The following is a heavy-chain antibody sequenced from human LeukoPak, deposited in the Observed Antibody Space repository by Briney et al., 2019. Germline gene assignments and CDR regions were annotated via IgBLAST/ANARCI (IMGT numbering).Heavy chain of an antibody. CDR2: IYYSGST. CDR3: GRGGVIVNFVY. CDR1: GGSMSSSTYY. Sequence: SETLSLTCTVSGGSMSSSTYYWGWLRRPRGRGLGWIGSIYYSGSTYHNPSLKSPVTISVDTTKYQFSLKLSPVTAADTVVYYCGRGGVIVNFVYWGHGTLVTASS. D-gene: IGHD3-16*02. J-gene: IGHJ4*01. V-gene: IGHV4-39*07.